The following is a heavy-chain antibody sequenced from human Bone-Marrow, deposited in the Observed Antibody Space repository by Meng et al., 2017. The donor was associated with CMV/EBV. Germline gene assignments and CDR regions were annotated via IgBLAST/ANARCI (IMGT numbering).Heavy chain of an antibody. J-gene: IGHJ4*02. D-gene: IGHD1-1*01. CDR2: ISSSGTYT. CDR3: TRNNDSHLPSFDH. Sequence: GESLKISCAASKFTFSTYNMNWVRQAPGEGLEWVSSISSSGTYTHYADSVKGRFTISRDNAKNSLYLQLNSLRAEDTAVYYCTRNNDSHLPSFDHWGQGTLVTVSS. V-gene: IGHV3-21*01. CDR1: KFTFSTYN.